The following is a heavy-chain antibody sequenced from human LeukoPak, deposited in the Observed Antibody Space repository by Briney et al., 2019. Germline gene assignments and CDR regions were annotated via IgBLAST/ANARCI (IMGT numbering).Heavy chain of an antibody. J-gene: IGHJ4*02. CDR3: ERGMVIPFGGVIDY. Sequence: SETLSLTCAVSGYSISSGYYWGWIRQPPGKGLEWIGSIYHSGSTYYNPSLKSRVTISVDTSKNQISLKLSSVTAADTAVYYCERGMVIPFGGVIDYWGQGTLVTVSS. V-gene: IGHV4-38-2*01. CDR1: GYSISSGYY. CDR2: IYHSGST. D-gene: IGHD3-16*02.